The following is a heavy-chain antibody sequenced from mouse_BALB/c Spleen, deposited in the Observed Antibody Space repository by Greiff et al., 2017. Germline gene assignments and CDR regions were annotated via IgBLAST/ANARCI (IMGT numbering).Heavy chain of an antibody. CDR1: GFNIKDTY. Sequence: VQLKQSGAELVKPGASVKLSCTASGFNIKDTYMHWVKQRPEQGLEWIGRIDPANGNTKYDPKFQGKATITADTSSSTAYMQLSSLTSEDSAVYYCTREKAYFDDWGQGTTLTVSS. J-gene: IGHJ2*01. CDR3: TREKAYFDD. CDR2: IDPANGNT. V-gene: IGHV14-3*02.